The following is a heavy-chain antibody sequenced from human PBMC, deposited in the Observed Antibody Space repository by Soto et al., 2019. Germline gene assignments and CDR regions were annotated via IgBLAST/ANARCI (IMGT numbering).Heavy chain of an antibody. D-gene: IGHD2-2*01. CDR2: IYPGDSDT. CDR3: ARQVSSICWPYYHHYGMDV. Sequence: PGESLKISCKGSGYSFTSYWIGWVRQMPGKGLDWMGIIYPGDSDTRYSPSFQGQVTISADKSISTAYLQWSSLKASDTAMYYCARQVSSICWPYYHHYGMDVSGPGITVTL. J-gene: IGHJ6*02. V-gene: IGHV5-51*01. CDR1: GYSFTSYW.